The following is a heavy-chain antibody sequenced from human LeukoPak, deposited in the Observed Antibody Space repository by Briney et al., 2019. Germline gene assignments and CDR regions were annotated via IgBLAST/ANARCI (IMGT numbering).Heavy chain of an antibody. CDR3: AREWIGYCSSTSCYAFDI. CDR1: GGSISSSSYY. V-gene: IGHV4-39*07. D-gene: IGHD2-2*01. CDR2: IYYSGST. J-gene: IGHJ3*02. Sequence: TSETLSLTCTVSGGSISSSSYYWGWIRQPPGKGLEWIGSIYYSGSTYYNPSLKSRVTISVDRSKNQFSLKLSSVTAADTAVYYCAREWIGYCSSTSCYAFDIWGQGTMVTVSS.